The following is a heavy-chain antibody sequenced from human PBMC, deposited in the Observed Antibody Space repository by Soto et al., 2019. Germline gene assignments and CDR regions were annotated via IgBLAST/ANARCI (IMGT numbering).Heavy chain of an antibody. CDR3: ASTYCSSTSCYVYALDI. CDR1: GYSFTSYW. CDR2: IYPGDSDT. V-gene: IGHV5-51*01. Sequence: GESLKISCKGSGYSFTSYWIGWVRQMPGKGLEWMGIIYPGDSDTRYSPSFQGQVTISADKSISTAYLQWSSLKASDTAMYYCASTYCSSTSCYVYALDIWGQGTMVTVSS. J-gene: IGHJ3*02. D-gene: IGHD2-2*01.